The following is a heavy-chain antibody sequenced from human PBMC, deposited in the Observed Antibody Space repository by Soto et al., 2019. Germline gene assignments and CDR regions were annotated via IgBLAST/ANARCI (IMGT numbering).Heavy chain of an antibody. D-gene: IGHD2-15*01. J-gene: IGHJ6*03. Sequence: SETLSLTCTVSGGSISSYYWSWIRQPPGKGLEWIGYIYYSGSTNYNPSLKSRVTISVDTSKNQFSLKLSSVTAADTAVYYCARLGYCSGGSCYHYMDVWGKGTTVTVSS. CDR2: IYYSGST. V-gene: IGHV4-59*08. CDR1: GGSISSYY. CDR3: ARLGYCSGGSCYHYMDV.